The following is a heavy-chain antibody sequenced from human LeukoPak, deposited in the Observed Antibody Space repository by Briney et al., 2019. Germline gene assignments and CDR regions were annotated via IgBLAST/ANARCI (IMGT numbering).Heavy chain of an antibody. D-gene: IGHD3-10*01. CDR1: GFTFSSYS. CDR3: STRAGWEFLTEF. Sequence: GGSLRLSCAASGFTFSSYSMNWVRQAPGKGLEWVSYISSSSSTIYYADSVKGRFTISRDNAKNSLYLQMNSLKPEDTAVYYCSTRAGWEFLTEFWGQGTLVTVSS. CDR2: ISSSSSTI. V-gene: IGHV3-48*04. J-gene: IGHJ4*02.